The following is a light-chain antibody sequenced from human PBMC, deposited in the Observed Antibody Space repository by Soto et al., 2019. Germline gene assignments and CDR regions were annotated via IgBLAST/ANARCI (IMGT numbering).Light chain of an antibody. CDR3: QQHGQWPIT. Sequence: IVMTQSPATLSVPPGERSTLSCRASQSVNSNYLAWYQQKPGQAPRLLIYGISKRATDIPDRFSGSGSGTEFTLTISSLQPEDFATYYCQQHGQWPITFGQGTRLEIK. J-gene: IGKJ5*01. CDR2: GIS. CDR1: QSVNSN. V-gene: IGKV3D-15*01.